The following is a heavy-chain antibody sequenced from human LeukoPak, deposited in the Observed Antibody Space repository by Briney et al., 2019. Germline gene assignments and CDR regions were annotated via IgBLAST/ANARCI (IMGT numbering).Heavy chain of an antibody. Sequence: GSLRLSCTASGFPFIDYDMHWVRQVIGKGLEWVSAIGIRGDTHYSGAVKGRFTISRENAESSWYLQMNSLRAEDTAVYYCARGGIQVSGIDEFDYWGQGTLVTVSS. CDR3: ARGGIQVSGIDEFDY. V-gene: IGHV3-13*01. CDR2: IGIRGDT. J-gene: IGHJ4*02. D-gene: IGHD6-19*01. CDR1: GFPFIDYD.